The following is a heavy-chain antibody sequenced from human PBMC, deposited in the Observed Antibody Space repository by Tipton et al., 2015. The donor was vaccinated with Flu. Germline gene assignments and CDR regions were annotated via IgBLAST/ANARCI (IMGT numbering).Heavy chain of an antibody. CDR3: ARLSYYDVDLKNFYFDY. CDR2: INRNGATT. CDR1: GFTFSSHW. D-gene: IGHD3-10*02. V-gene: IGHV3-74*03. Sequence: SLRLSCVASGFTFSSHWMHWVRHAPEKGLVWISGINRNGATTTYADSVKGRFTISRDNAKNTLFLEMNSLRAEDTAVYYCARLSYYDVDLKNFYFDYWGQGALVTVSS. J-gene: IGHJ4*02.